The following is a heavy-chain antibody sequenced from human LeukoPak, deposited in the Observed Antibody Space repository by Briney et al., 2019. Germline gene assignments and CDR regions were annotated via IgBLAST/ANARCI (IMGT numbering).Heavy chain of an antibody. D-gene: IGHD3-22*01. CDR2: ISAYNGNT. CDR3: VRGAFYDSSGYFDY. Sequence: ASVKVSCKASGYTFTSYGISWVRQAPGQGLEWMGWISAYNGNTNYAQKLQGRVTMTTDTSTSTAYMELRSLRSDDTAVYYCVRGAFYDSSGYFDYWGQGTLITVSS. V-gene: IGHV1-18*01. CDR1: GYTFTSYG. J-gene: IGHJ4*02.